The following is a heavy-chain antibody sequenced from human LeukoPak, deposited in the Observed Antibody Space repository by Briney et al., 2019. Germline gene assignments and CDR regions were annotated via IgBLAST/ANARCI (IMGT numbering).Heavy chain of an antibody. CDR2: IYPGDSET. CDR3: ATGGIYSSNFDY. CDR1: GYIFTSNW. Sequence: GESLKISCKGSGYIFTSNWIGWVRQMPGKGLEWMGIIYPGDSETRYSPSFQGQVTISVDKSISTAYLQWSSLKASDTAVYYCATGGIYSSNFDYWGQGTLVTVSS. D-gene: IGHD5-18*01. J-gene: IGHJ4*02. V-gene: IGHV5-51*01.